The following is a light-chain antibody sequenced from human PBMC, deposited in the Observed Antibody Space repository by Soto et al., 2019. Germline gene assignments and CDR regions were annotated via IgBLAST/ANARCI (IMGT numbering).Light chain of an antibody. CDR2: AAS. CDR3: QQSYNTPIT. V-gene: IGKV1-39*01. Sequence: IQMTQSPSSLSASVGDRVTITCRASQTISTYLNWYQQKPGKAPKSLIYAASNLQSGVPSRFSGSGSGTDFTLTISSPQPEDFGTYYCQQSYNTPITFGQGTRLEI. J-gene: IGKJ5*01. CDR1: QTISTY.